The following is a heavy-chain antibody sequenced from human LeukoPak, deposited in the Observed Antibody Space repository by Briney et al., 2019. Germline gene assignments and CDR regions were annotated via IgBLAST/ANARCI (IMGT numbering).Heavy chain of an antibody. Sequence: GGSLRLSCAASGFSFSSNGIHWVRQAPGKGLEWVSFIQTGGDPKYYADSVRGRFTISRDDSKKTCSLQMDSLRVEDTATYYCAREASTEIIGGMDVRGQGTTVTVTS. CDR2: IQTGGDPK. CDR1: GFSFSSNG. CDR3: AREASTEIIGGMDV. V-gene: IGHV3-30*02. D-gene: IGHD2-8*02. J-gene: IGHJ6*02.